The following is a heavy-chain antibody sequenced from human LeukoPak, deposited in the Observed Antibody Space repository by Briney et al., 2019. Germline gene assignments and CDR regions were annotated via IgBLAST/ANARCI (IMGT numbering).Heavy chain of an antibody. D-gene: IGHD4-17*01. CDR3: AGDKPHGDYSNYYYYGMDV. CDR1: GGSISSYY. Sequence: SETLSLTCTVSGGSISSYYWSWIRQPAGKGLEWIGRIYTSGSTNYNPSLKSRVTVSVDTSKNQFSLKLSSVTAADTVVYYCAGDKPHGDYSNYYYYGMDVWGQGTTVTVSS. V-gene: IGHV4-4*07. J-gene: IGHJ6*02. CDR2: IYTSGST.